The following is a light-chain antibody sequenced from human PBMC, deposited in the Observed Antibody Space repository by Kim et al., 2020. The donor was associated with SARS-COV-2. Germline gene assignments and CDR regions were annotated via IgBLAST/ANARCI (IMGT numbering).Light chain of an antibody. J-gene: IGLJ2*01. V-gene: IGLV3-1*01. Sequence: VSPGQTATITCSGDKVGDKYACWYQQKPSQSPVLVFYQDSKRPSGIPERFSGSNSGNTATLTISGTQAMDEGDYYCQAWDSSTVVFGGGTQLTVL. CDR2: QDS. CDR3: QAWDSSTVV. CDR1: KVGDKY.